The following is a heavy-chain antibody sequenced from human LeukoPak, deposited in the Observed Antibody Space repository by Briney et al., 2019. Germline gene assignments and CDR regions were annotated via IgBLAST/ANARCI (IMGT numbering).Heavy chain of an antibody. CDR1: GFTFRSYA. J-gene: IGHJ4*02. CDR2: ISGSGDIT. Sequence: PGGSLRLSCAASGFTFRSYAVSWVRQAPGKGLEWVASISGSGDITYYADSVRGRFTVSGDKSINTLYLHMNSLRAEDTAVYYCAKGPTVTSGHFDYWGQGTLVTVSS. CDR3: AKGPTVTSGHFDY. V-gene: IGHV3-23*01. D-gene: IGHD4-11*01.